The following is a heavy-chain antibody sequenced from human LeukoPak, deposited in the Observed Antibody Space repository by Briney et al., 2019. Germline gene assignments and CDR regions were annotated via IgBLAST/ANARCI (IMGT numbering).Heavy chain of an antibody. CDR3: ATDPSVTMVRGNYYYYGMDV. CDR2: IKSKIDGGTT. D-gene: IGHD3-10*01. Sequence: GGSLRLSCAASGFTFSNAWMSCVRQAPGKGLDWVGRIKSKIDGGTTDYAAPVKGRFIISRDDSKNTLSLQMNSLKTEDTAVYYCATDPSVTMVRGNYYYYGMDVWGQGTTVTVSS. CDR1: GFTFSNAW. V-gene: IGHV3-15*01. J-gene: IGHJ6*02.